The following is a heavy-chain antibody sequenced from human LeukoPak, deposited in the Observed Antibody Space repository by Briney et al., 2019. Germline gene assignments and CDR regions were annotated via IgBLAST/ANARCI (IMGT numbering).Heavy chain of an antibody. CDR2: ISWNSGSI. V-gene: IGHV3-9*01. D-gene: IGHD2-15*01. Sequence: GRSLRLSCAASGFTFDDYAMHWVRQAPGKGLEWVSGISWNSGSIGYADSVKGRFTISRDNAKNSLYLQMNSLRAEDTAVYYCARTIGKVVVAATNYNWFDPWGQGTLVTVSS. CDR1: GFTFDDYA. J-gene: IGHJ5*02. CDR3: ARTIGKVVVAATNYNWFDP.